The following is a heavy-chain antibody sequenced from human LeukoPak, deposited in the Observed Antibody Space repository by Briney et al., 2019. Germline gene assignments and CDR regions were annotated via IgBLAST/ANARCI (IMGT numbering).Heavy chain of an antibody. CDR2: IYYSGST. Sequence: NPSETLSLTCTVSGGSISSYYWSWLRQPPGKGLEWIGYIYYSGSTNYNPSLKSRVTISVDTSKNQFSLKLTSVTAADTAVYYCARGVPEYYDFWSGYFYYFDYWGQGTLGTVSS. CDR3: ARGVPEYYDFWSGYFYYFDY. J-gene: IGHJ4*02. V-gene: IGHV4-59*01. CDR1: GGSISSYY. D-gene: IGHD3-3*01.